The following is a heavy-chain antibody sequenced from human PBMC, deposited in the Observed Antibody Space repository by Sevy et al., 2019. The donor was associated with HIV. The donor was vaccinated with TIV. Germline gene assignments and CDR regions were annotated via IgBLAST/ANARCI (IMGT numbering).Heavy chain of an antibody. J-gene: IGHJ6*02. CDR3: AKDFTGYNGMDV. CDR2: ITDSGGGT. D-gene: IGHD3-9*01. CDR1: GFTFSNYA. Sequence: GGSLRLSCAASGFTFSNYAMNWVRQVPGKGLEWVSGITDSGGGTFYADSVKGRFAISRDNSKNTLYLQMNSLSAEDTAVYYCAKDFTGYNGMDVWGQGTMVTVSS. V-gene: IGHV3-23*01.